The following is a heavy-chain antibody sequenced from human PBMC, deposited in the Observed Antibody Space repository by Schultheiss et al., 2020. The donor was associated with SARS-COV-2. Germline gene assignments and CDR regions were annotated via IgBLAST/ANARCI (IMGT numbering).Heavy chain of an antibody. CDR2: ISYAGSNK. J-gene: IGHJ4*02. CDR1: GFTFNIHA. CDR3: ARLENGYIDY. D-gene: IGHD3-3*01. V-gene: IGHV3-30*07. Sequence: GASLKISCAGSGFTFNIHAMHWVRQPPGKGLEWVADISYAGSNKYYADSVKGRFTISRDNSKNTLYLQMNSLRAEDTAVYYCARLENGYIDYWGQGTLVTVSS.